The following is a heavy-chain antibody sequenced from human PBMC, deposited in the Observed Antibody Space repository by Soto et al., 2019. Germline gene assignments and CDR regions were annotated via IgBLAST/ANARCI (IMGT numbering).Heavy chain of an antibody. CDR2: IDPSDSQT. CDR1: GYSFAGYW. CDR3: ARQIYDSDTGPNFQYYFDS. V-gene: IGHV5-10-1*01. D-gene: IGHD3-22*01. J-gene: IGHJ4*02. Sequence: GESLKISCKGSGYSFAGYWITWVRQKPGKGLEWMGRIDPSDSQTYYSPSFRGHVTISVTKSITTVFLQWSSRRASHTAMYYCARQIYDSDTGPNFQYYFDSWGQGTPVTVSS.